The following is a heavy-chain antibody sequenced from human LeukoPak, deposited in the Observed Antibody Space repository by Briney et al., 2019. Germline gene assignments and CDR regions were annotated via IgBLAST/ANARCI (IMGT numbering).Heavy chain of an antibody. CDR1: GFTFSDYW. CDR2: IKQDGSEK. Sequence: GGSLRLSCAASGFTFSDYWMTWVRQAPGKGPEWVANIKQDGSEKYYVDSVRGRFTISRDNAKNSLFLQMNSLRVEDTAVCCARRGGSSSRRSPIDYWGQGTLVTVSS. J-gene: IGHJ4*02. CDR3: ARRGGSSSRRSPIDY. V-gene: IGHV3-7*01. D-gene: IGHD6-6*01.